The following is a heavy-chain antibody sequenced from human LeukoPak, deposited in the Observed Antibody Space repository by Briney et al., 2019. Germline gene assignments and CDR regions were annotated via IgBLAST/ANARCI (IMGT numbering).Heavy chain of an antibody. CDR2: INPNSGGT. J-gene: IGHJ5*02. D-gene: IGHD6-13*01. V-gene: IGHV1-2*06. Sequence: ASVKVSCKASGYTFTSYYMHWVRQAPGQGLEWMGRINPNSGGTNYAQKFQGRVTMTRDTSISTAYMELSRLRSDDTAVYYCARGSGQQQLWFDPWGQGTLVTVSS. CDR3: ARGSGQQQLWFDP. CDR1: GYTFTSYY.